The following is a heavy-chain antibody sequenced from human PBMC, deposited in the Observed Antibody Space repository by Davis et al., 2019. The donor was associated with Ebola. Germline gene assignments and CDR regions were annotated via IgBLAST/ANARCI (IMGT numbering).Heavy chain of an antibody. CDR1: GFIVSSNY. D-gene: IGHD2-21*02. CDR3: AKEMEVTKPYDY. V-gene: IGHV3-23*01. J-gene: IGHJ4*02. CDR2: VSRKGGI. Sequence: PGGSLRLSCAVSGFIVSSNYMSWVRQALGKGLEWVAAVSRKGGIYYADSVKGRFTVSRDSSKDTLFLQMDSLREEDTAVYYCAKEMEVTKPYDYWGQGTPVTVSS.